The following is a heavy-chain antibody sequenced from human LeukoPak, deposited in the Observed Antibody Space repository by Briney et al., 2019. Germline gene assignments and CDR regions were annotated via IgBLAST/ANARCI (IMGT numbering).Heavy chain of an antibody. CDR3: ARDPYGSGSINYYYYGMDV. V-gene: IGHV3-33*08. J-gene: IGHJ6*02. D-gene: IGHD3-10*01. CDR1: GFTFSDYL. Sequence: GGSLRLSCAASGFTFSDYLMHWVRQAPGKGLEWVAVIWYDGSNKYYADSVKGRFTISRDNSKNTLYLQMNSLRAEDTAVYYCARDPYGSGSINYYYYGMDVWGQGTTVTVSS. CDR2: IWYDGSNK.